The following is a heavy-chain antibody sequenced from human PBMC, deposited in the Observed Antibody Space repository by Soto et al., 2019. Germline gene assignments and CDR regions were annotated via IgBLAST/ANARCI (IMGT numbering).Heavy chain of an antibody. CDR2: INHSGST. D-gene: IGHD3-10*01. Sequence: QVQLQQWGAGLLKPSETLSLTCAVYGGSFSGYYWSWIRQPPGKGLEWIGEINHSGSTNYNPSLKRRAATSLPTSRKHFSLNLTPVTAADTGVYSCARERGGLLWSGAPGFDPWGQGTLVTVSS. CDR3: ARERGGLLWSGAPGFDP. V-gene: IGHV4-34*01. J-gene: IGHJ5*02. CDR1: GGSFSGYY.